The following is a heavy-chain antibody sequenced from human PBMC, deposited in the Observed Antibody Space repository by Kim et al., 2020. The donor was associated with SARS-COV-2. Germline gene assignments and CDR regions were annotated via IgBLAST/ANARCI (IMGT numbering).Heavy chain of an antibody. CDR1: GGTFSSYA. J-gene: IGHJ4*02. Sequence: SVKVSCKASGGTFSSYAISWVRQAPGQGLEWMGGIIPIFGTANYAQKFQGRVTITADESTSTAYMELSSLRSEDTAVYYCATPRISLPLDYDSSGPWWFDYWGQGTLVTVSS. D-gene: IGHD3-22*01. V-gene: IGHV1-69*13. CDR2: IIPIFGTA. CDR3: ATPRISLPLDYDSSGPWWFDY.